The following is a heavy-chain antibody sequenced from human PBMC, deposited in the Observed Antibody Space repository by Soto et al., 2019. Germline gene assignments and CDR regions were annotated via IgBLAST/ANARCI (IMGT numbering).Heavy chain of an antibody. J-gene: IGHJ5*02. V-gene: IGHV4-31*03. Sequence: QVQLQESGPGLVKPSQTLSLTCTVSGGSISSGGYYWSWIRQHPGKGLEWIGYIYYSGSTYYNPSLKSRVTISVDTSKNQFSLKLSSVTAADTAVYYCARTLAPSKIVVVELGYNWFDPWGQGTLVTVSS. D-gene: IGHD3-22*01. CDR2: IYYSGST. CDR3: ARTLAPSKIVVVELGYNWFDP. CDR1: GGSISSGGYY.